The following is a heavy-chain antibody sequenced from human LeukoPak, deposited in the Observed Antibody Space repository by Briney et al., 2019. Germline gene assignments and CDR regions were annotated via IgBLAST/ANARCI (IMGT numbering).Heavy chain of an antibody. CDR2: IYYRGDS. V-gene: IGHV4-39*07. Sequence: SETLSLTCTASDGSIKNGTFYWSWIRQSPGKGLEWLGNIYYRGDSYYTPSLKRRLTISVDTSRNQFSLELRSVTAADTAVYYCARDSLVELDAFDIWGQGTMVTVSS. CDR3: ARDSLVELDAFDI. CDR1: DGSIKNGTFY. J-gene: IGHJ3*02. D-gene: IGHD1-7*01.